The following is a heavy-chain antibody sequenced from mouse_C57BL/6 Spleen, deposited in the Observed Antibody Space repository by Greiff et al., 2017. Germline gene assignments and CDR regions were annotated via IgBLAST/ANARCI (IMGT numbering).Heavy chain of an antibody. J-gene: IGHJ2*01. CDR1: GYTFTSYW. V-gene: IGHV1-64*01. Sequence: QVQLQQPGAELVKPGASVTLSCKASGYTFTSYWMHWVKPRPGQGLEWIGMIHPTSGSTNYNEKFKSKATLTLDKSSSTAYMKRSSLTSEDSAVYYCARGATVVPEDYWGQGTTLTVSS. D-gene: IGHD1-1*01. CDR2: IHPTSGST. CDR3: ARGATVVPEDY.